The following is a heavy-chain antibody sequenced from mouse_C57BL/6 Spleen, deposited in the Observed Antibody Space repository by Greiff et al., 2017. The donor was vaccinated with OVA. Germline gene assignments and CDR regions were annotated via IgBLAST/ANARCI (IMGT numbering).Heavy chain of an antibody. V-gene: IGHV6-6*01. D-gene: IGHD2-3*01. J-gene: IGHJ4*01. CDR3: TRPGWLLHYYAMDY. CDR1: GFTFSDAW. Sequence: EVKLVESGGGLVQPGGSMKLSCAASGFTFSDAWMDWVRQSPEKGLEWVAEIRNKANNHATYYAESVKGRFTISRDDSKSSVYLQMNSLRAEDTGIYYCTRPGWLLHYYAMDYWGQGTSVTVSS. CDR2: IRNKANNHAT.